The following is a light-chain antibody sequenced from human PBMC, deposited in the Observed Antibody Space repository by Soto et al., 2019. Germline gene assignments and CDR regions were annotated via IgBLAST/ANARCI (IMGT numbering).Light chain of an antibody. CDR1: SGHSSYI. CDR3: ETWDSNIKV. CDR2: LEGSGSY. V-gene: IGLV4-60*03. J-gene: IGLJ3*02. Sequence: QAVLTQSSSASASLGSSVKLTCTLSSGHSSYIIAWHQQQPGKAPRYLMKLEGSGSYNKGSGVPDRFSGSSSGADRYLTISNLQSEDEADYYCETWDSNIKVFGKGTKLTVL.